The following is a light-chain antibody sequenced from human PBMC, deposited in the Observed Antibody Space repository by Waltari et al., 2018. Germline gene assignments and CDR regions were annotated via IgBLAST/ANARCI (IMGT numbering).Light chain of an antibody. CDR1: QYVSSN. CDR2: GAS. J-gene: IGKJ1*01. Sequence: EIVMTQSQATLSLSPGDRATLSCRASQYVSSNLAWYQQKPGQAPRLLIYGASTRATGIPGMFSGSGSGTEFTLSISGLQSEDFALYYCQQYNAWPRTFGQGTKVEIK. V-gene: IGKV3-15*01. CDR3: QQYNAWPRT.